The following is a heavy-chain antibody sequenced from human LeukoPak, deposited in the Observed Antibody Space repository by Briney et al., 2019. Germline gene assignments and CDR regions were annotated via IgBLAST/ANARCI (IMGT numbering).Heavy chain of an antibody. Sequence: SETLSLTCAVYGGSFSGYYWSWIRQPPGKGLEWIGEINLSGSTNYNPSLKSRVTISVDTSKNQFSLKLSSVTAADTAVYYCARVDCSSTSCPRWFDPWGQGTLVTVSS. V-gene: IGHV4-34*01. CDR2: INLSGST. CDR1: GGSFSGYY. J-gene: IGHJ5*02. CDR3: ARVDCSSTSCPRWFDP. D-gene: IGHD2-2*01.